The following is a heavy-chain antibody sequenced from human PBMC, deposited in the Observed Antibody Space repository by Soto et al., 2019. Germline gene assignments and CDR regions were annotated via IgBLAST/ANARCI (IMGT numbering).Heavy chain of an antibody. D-gene: IGHD3-22*01. V-gene: IGHV3-15*01. CDR3: TTERSSGYYGPHDY. Sequence: GGSLRLSCAASGFTFSNAWMSWVRQAPGKGLEWVGRIKSKTDGGTTDYAAPVKGRFTISRDDSKNTLYLQMNSLKTEDTAVYYCTTERSSGYYGPHDYWGQGTLVTVSS. CDR1: GFTFSNAW. J-gene: IGHJ4*02. CDR2: IKSKTDGGTT.